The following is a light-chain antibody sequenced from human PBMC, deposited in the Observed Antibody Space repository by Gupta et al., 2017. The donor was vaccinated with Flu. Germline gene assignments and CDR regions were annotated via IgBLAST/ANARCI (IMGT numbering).Light chain of an antibody. Sequence: SSEVTQDPAVSVALGQTVRITCQGDSLRSYYAIWYQQKPGQAPVLVAYGKNDRPSGIPDRFSGFSSGNTASLTITGAQAEDEADYYCDSRDSSGNHWVFGRGTKVTVL. CDR3: DSRDSSGNHWV. CDR2: GKN. V-gene: IGLV3-19*01. J-gene: IGLJ3*02. CDR1: SLRSYY.